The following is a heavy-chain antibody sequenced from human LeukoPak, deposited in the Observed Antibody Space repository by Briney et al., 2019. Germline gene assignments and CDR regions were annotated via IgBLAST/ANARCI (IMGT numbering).Heavy chain of an antibody. CDR1: GFTFSDYY. Sequence: GGSLRLSCVVSGFTFSDYYMSWVRQAPGRGLEWVSYISSVNSTTYYADSVKGRFTVSRDNAKDSLYLQMNSLRAEDTAVYYCARQGYCSRGSCYWSGWFDPWGQGTLVTVSS. V-gene: IGHV3-11*01. CDR2: ISSVNSTT. CDR3: ARQGYCSRGSCYWSGWFDP. D-gene: IGHD2-15*01. J-gene: IGHJ5*02.